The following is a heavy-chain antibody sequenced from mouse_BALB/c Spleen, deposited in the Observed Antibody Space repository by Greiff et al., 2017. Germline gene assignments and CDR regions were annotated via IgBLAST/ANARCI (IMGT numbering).Heavy chain of an antibody. CDR3: ARADYDGFAY. J-gene: IGHJ3*01. CDR2: ISNLAYSI. V-gene: IGHV5-15*02. CDR1: GFTFSDYG. Sequence: EVMLVESGGGLVQPGGSRKLSCAASGFTFSDYGMAWVRQAPGKGPEWVAFISNLAYSIYYADTVTGRFTISRENAKNTLYLEMSSLRSEDTAMYYCARADYDGFAYWGQGTLVTVSA. D-gene: IGHD2-4*01.